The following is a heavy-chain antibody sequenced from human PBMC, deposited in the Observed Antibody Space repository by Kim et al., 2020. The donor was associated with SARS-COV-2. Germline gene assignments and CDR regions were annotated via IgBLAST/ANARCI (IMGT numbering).Heavy chain of an antibody. CDR2: ISGSGGST. V-gene: IGHV3-23*01. CDR3: SPYCSGGSCYDLLDY. Sequence: GGSLRLSCAASGCTFSRYSMSWVRQAPGKGLEWFSGISGSGGSTYYAYSVNGRFTISRDNSKNTLYLQMNSLRAEDTAVYYCSPYCSGGSCYDLLDYWGHGTLVTVSS. D-gene: IGHD2-15*01. CDR1: GCTFSRYS. J-gene: IGHJ4*01.